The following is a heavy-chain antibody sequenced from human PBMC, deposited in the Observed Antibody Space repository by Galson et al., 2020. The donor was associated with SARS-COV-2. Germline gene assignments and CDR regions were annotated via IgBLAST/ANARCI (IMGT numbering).Heavy chain of an antibody. CDR3: ARPFYYDSSGSYSRWGVHDGMDV. J-gene: IGHJ6*02. CDR1: GFIISAYG. Sequence: GAFLKISCAASGFIISAYGMHWLHAPARKRLERVSFIPSSSSNTYFANSENGRFTISRDNARNSVYRQMVRQRAEETAVYYWARPFYYDSSGSYSRWGVHDGMDVWGQGTTVTVSS. V-gene: IGHV3-21*06. D-gene: IGHD3-22*01. CDR2: IPSSSSNT.